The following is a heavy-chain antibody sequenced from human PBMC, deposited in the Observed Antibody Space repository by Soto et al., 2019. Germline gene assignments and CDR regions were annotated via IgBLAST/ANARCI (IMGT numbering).Heavy chain of an antibody. Sequence: SGPTLVNPTHAVTLTCTFSGFARSTSGMCVSWIRQPPGKALEWLALIDWDDDKYYSTSPKTRLTISKDNSKNQVVLTMTNMDPVDTATYYCARINYYILTGYPGEAGLTPSSFDPWGQGTLVTVSS. CDR1: GFARSTSGMC. CDR2: IDWDDDK. V-gene: IGHV2-70*01. CDR3: ARINYYILTGYPGEAGLTPSSFDP. D-gene: IGHD3-9*01. J-gene: IGHJ5*02.